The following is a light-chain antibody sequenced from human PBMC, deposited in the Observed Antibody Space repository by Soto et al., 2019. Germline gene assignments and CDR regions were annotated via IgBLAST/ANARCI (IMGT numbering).Light chain of an antibody. CDR1: QSIITNY. CDR2: AAS. Sequence: EIVLTQSPGTLSLSPGERATLSCRASQSIITNYLAWYRQKPGQAPRLLIYAASSRATGIPDRFSGSGSATDFTLTISSLQSEDFATYYCQQAASFPITFGQGTRLEIK. V-gene: IGKV3-20*01. CDR3: QQAASFPIT. J-gene: IGKJ5*01.